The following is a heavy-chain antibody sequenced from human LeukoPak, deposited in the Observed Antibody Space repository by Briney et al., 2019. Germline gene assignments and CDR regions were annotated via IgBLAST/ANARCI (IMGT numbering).Heavy chain of an antibody. Sequence: SETLSLTCTVSGGSISSYYWSWIRQPPGKGLEWIGYIYYSGSTNYNPSLKSRVTISVDTSKNQFSLKLSSVTAADAAVYYCASTYCSGGSCYWALDYWGQGTLVTVSS. CDR1: GGSISSYY. V-gene: IGHV4-59*08. CDR2: IYYSGST. J-gene: IGHJ4*02. CDR3: ASTYCSGGSCYWALDY. D-gene: IGHD2-15*01.